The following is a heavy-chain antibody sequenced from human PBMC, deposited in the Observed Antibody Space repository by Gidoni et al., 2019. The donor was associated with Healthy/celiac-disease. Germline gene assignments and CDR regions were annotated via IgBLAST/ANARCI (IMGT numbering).Heavy chain of an antibody. Sequence: QLQLVQSGAAVKKPGASVMVSCTASGYTFTSYYMHWVRQAPGQGLEWMGIINPSVGITSYAQKFQGRVTMTRDTSTSTVYMELSSLRSEDTAVYYCARSGNPDRLYPFDYWGQGTLVTVSS. J-gene: IGHJ4*02. V-gene: IGHV1-46*03. D-gene: IGHD2-15*01. CDR1: GYTFTSYY. CDR2: INPSVGIT. CDR3: ARSGNPDRLYPFDY.